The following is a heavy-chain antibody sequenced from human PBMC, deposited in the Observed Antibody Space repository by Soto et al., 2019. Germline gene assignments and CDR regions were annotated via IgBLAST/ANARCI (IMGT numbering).Heavy chain of an antibody. CDR2: ISRSSSYI. D-gene: IGHD2-15*01. Sequence: EVQLVESGGGLVKPGGSLRLSCAASGFTFSSSSMNWVRQAPGKGLEWVSSISRSSSYIYYEDSVKGRFTISRDNAKNSLYLQMNSLRAEDTAVYFCARDLPYCSGGSCYFDYWGQGTLVTVSS. V-gene: IGHV3-21*01. J-gene: IGHJ4*02. CDR3: ARDLPYCSGGSCYFDY. CDR1: GFTFSSSS.